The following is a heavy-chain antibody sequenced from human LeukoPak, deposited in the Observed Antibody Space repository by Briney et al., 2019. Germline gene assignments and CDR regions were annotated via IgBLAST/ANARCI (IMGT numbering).Heavy chain of an antibody. Sequence: KTSETLSLTCTVSGGSISSYYWSWIRQPPGKGLEWIGYIYYSGSTNYNPSLKSRVTISVDTSKNQFSLKLSSVTAADTAVYYCARASCSGGSCSFDYWGQGTLVTVSS. D-gene: IGHD2-15*01. V-gene: IGHV4-59*01. J-gene: IGHJ4*02. CDR2: IYYSGST. CDR1: GGSISSYY. CDR3: ARASCSGGSCSFDY.